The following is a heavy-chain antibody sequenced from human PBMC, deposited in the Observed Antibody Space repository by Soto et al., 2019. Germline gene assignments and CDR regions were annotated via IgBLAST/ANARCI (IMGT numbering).Heavy chain of an antibody. CDR2: IWYDGSEK. J-gene: IGHJ5*02. V-gene: IGHV3-33*01. CDR3: ARGILTGGKWLDP. CDR1: GYTFSSYA. Sequence: QVQLVESGGAVVQPGRSLRLSCAASGYTFSSYAVHWVRQAPGRGLEWVAIIWYDGSEKYYTDSVKGRFTISRDNSRDTLYLQMNNLRVEATATYYCARGILTGGKWLDPWGQGTRVIVSS. D-gene: IGHD3-9*01.